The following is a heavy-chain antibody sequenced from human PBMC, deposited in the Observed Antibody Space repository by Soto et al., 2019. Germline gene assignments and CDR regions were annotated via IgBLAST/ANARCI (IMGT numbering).Heavy chain of an antibody. CDR2: IWYDGSNK. Sequence: PGGSLRLSCAASGFTFSSYGMHWVRQAPGKGLEWVAVIWYDGSNKYYADSVKGRFTISRDNSKNTLYLQMNSLRAEDTAVYYCARDRATYYFDYWGQGTLVTVSS. J-gene: IGHJ4*02. CDR1: GFTFSSYG. V-gene: IGHV3-33*01. CDR3: ARDRATYYFDY.